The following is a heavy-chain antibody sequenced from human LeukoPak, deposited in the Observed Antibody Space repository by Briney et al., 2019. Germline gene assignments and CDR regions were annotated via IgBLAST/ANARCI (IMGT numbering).Heavy chain of an antibody. Sequence: KPGGSLRLSCAASGFTFSDYQMNRIRQAPGKGPEWVSYISSSGTTIFYADSVRGRFTVSRDNARNSMLLQMNYLSAEDTAVYYCAREGYSSSFDYWGQGALVTVSS. V-gene: IGHV3-11*01. CDR3: AREGYSSSFDY. D-gene: IGHD5-18*01. CDR1: GFTFSDYQ. J-gene: IGHJ4*01. CDR2: ISSSGTTI.